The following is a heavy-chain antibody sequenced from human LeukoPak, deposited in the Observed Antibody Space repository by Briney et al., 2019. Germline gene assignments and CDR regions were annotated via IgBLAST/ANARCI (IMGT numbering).Heavy chain of an antibody. Sequence: PSETLSLTCAVYGGSFSGYYWSWIRQPPGKGLEWIGEINHSGSTNYNPSLKSRVTISVDTSKNQFSLKLSSVTAADTAVYYCARGDYGDFDYWGQGTLVTVSS. CDR3: ARGDYGDFDY. CDR1: GGSFSGYY. J-gene: IGHJ4*02. V-gene: IGHV4-34*01. D-gene: IGHD4-17*01. CDR2: INHSGST.